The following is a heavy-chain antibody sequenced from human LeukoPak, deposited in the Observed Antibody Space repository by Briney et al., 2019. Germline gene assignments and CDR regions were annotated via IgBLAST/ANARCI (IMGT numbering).Heavy chain of an antibody. D-gene: IGHD1-26*01. CDR3: TRDLIVGATGPDY. Sequence: GGSLRLTCTASGFTFGDYAMSWVRQAPGKGLEWVGFIRSKAYGGTTEYAASVKGRFTISRDDSKSIAYLQMNSLKTEDTAVYYCTRDLIVGATGPDYWGQGTLVTVSS. CDR2: IRSKAYGGTT. J-gene: IGHJ4*02. CDR1: GFTFGDYA. V-gene: IGHV3-49*04.